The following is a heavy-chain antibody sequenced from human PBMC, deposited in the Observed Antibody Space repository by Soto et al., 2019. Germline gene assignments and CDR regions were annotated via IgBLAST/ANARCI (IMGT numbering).Heavy chain of an antibody. CDR3: ARDLNGPGKYHYGSGTLGGMDV. D-gene: IGHD3-10*01. CDR2: ISSSGSTI. J-gene: IGHJ6*02. CDR1: GFTFSDYY. Sequence: QVQLVESGGGLVKPGGSLRLSCAASGFTFSDYYMSWIRQAPGKGLEWVSYISSSGSTIYYADSVKGRFTISRDNAKNPLYLQMNSLRAEDTAVYYCARDLNGPGKYHYGSGTLGGMDVWGQGTTVTVSS. V-gene: IGHV3-11*01.